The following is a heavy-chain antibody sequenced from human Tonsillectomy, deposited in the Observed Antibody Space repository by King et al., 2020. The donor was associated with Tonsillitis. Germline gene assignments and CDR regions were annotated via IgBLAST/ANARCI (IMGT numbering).Heavy chain of an antibody. V-gene: IGHV3-30-3*01. CDR3: AREHNGENEESFFDY. D-gene: IGHD1-1*01. J-gene: IGHJ4*02. CDR1: GFTFSSYA. Sequence: VKLVESGGGVVQPGRSLRLSCAASGFTFSSYAMHWVRQAPGKGLEWVAVISYDGSNEYYADSMKGRFTISRDNSKNTLYLQMNSLRAEDTAVYYCAREHNGENEESFFDYWSQGTLLTVSS. CDR2: ISYDGSNE.